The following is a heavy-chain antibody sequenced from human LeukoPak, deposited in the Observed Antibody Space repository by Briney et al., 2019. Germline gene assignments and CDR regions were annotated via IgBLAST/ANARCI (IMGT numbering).Heavy chain of an antibody. V-gene: IGHV4-30-2*01. CDR2: IYHSGST. Sequence: PSQTLSLTCAVSGGSISSGGYSWGWIRQPPGKGLEWIGYIYHSGSTYYNPSLKSRVTISVDTSKNQFSLKLSSVTAADTAVFYCARVGRRRGQWPFDWWGQGTLVTVSS. CDR3: ARVGRRRGQWPFDW. CDR1: GGSISSGGYS. D-gene: IGHD6-19*01. J-gene: IGHJ4*02.